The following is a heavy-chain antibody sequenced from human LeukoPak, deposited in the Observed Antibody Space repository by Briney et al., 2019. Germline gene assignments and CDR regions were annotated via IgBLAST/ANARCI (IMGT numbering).Heavy chain of an antibody. D-gene: IGHD6-13*01. CDR3: ARESSSGIDY. CDR1: GGTFSSYA. Sequence: GSSVKVSCKASGGTFSSYAISWVRQAPGQGLEWMGGIIPIFGTANYAQKFQGRVTMTRDMSTSTVYMELSSLRSEDTAVYYCARESSSGIDYWGQGTLVTVSS. J-gene: IGHJ4*02. V-gene: IGHV1-69*05. CDR2: IIPIFGTA.